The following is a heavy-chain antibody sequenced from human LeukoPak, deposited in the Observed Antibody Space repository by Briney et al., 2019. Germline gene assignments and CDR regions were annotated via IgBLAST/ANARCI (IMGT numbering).Heavy chain of an antibody. J-gene: IGHJ4*02. CDR1: GFTFRSYW. V-gene: IGHV3-7*01. Sequence: PGGSLRLSCAASGFTFRSYWTSWVRQAPGKGLEWVANIKQDGSEKYYVDSVKGRFTISRDNAKNSVYLQMISLRVEDTAVYYCARESTRYCSGGSCYSSSSLDYWGQGTLVTVSS. CDR2: IKQDGSEK. CDR3: ARESTRYCSGGSCYSSSSLDY. D-gene: IGHD2-15*01.